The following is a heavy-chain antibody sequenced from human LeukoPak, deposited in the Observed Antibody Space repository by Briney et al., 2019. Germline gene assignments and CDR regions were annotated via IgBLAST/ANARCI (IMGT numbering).Heavy chain of an antibody. CDR1: VGTFSSYA. V-gene: IGHV1-69*05. D-gene: IGHD1-26*01. CDR3: ARGAESWELFTLFDY. Sequence: GSSVKVSCKASVGTFSSYAISWVRQAPGHGLEWMGGIIPIFGTANYAQKFQGRVTITTDESTSTAYMELSSLRSEDTAVYYCARGAESWELFTLFDYWGQGTLVTVS. J-gene: IGHJ4*02. CDR2: IIPIFGTA.